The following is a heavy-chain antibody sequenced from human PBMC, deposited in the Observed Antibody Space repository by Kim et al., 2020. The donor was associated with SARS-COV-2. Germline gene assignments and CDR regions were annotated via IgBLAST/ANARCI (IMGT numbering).Heavy chain of an antibody. CDR2: SYYSGDT. CDR3: AREDYNSVYNSWFDY. CDR1: GGSISSYY. D-gene: IGHD5-12*01. J-gene: IGHJ4*02. V-gene: IGHV4-59*01. Sequence: SETLSLTCTVSGGSISSYYWSWIRQSPGKGLEWIGHSYYSGDTTYNPSLTSRVTISVDKSKNQFSLKMTSVTAADTAVYYCAREDYNSVYNSWFDYWGQG.